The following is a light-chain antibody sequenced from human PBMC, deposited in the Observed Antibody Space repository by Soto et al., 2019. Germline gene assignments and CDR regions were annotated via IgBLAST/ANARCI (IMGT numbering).Light chain of an antibody. J-gene: IGKJ1*01. CDR3: QEGYSILWGT. V-gene: IGKV1-39*01. Sequence: DIQMTQSPSSLSASVGDRVTITCRTSQSINNYLNWYQQKPGKAPKILIYGASSLQSGVPLRFSGSGSGTDFTLTISSLQPEDFATYYCQEGYSILWGTCGQGTKVDIK. CDR1: QSINNY. CDR2: GAS.